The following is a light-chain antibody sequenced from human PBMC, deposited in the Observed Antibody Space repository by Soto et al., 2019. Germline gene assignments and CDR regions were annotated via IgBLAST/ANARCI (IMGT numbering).Light chain of an antibody. CDR1: SCGVGDNNY. V-gene: IGLV2-14*01. Sequence: QYALTQPASVSGSPGQSITISCTGTSCGVGDNNYVSCYQQHPAKAPKLMIYDVTHRPSGISNRFSGSKSGNTASLTISGLQAEDEADYYCSSYTSSSTLYVFGTGTKLTVL. CDR2: DVT. CDR3: SSYTSSSTLYV. J-gene: IGLJ1*01.